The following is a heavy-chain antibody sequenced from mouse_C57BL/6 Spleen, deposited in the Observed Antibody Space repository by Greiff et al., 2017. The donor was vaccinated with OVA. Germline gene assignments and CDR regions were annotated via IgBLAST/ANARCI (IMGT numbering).Heavy chain of an antibody. V-gene: IGHV5-17*01. J-gene: IGHJ1*03. Sequence: EVKLQESGGGLVKPGGSLKLSCAASGFTFSDYGMHWVRQAPEKGLEWVAYISSGSSTIYYADTVKGRFTISRDNAKNTLFLQMTSLRSEDTAMYYCARQGTTVVDWYFDVWGTGTTVTVSS. CDR2: ISSGSSTI. CDR1: GFTFSDYG. CDR3: ARQGTTVVDWYFDV. D-gene: IGHD1-1*01.